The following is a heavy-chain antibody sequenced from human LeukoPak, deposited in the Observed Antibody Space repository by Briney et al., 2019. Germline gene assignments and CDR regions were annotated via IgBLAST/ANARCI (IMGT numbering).Heavy chain of an antibody. Sequence: GGSLRLSRAASGFTFSSYAMHWVRQAPGKGLEWVAVISYDGSNKYYADSVKGRFTISRDNSKNTLYLQMNSLRAEDTAVYYCARGAEEWPDDYWGQGTLVTVSS. CDR3: ARGAEEWPDDY. J-gene: IGHJ4*02. CDR2: ISYDGSNK. V-gene: IGHV3-30*04. CDR1: GFTFSSYA. D-gene: IGHD3-3*01.